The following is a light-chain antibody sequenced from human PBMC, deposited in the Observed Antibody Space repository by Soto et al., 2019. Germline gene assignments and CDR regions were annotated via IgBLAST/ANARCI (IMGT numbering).Light chain of an antibody. CDR2: DDN. CDR3: TSWTTSTTMI. CDR1: SSDIGAYNF. Sequence: QSALTQPASVSGSPGQSITISCTGTSSDIGAYNFVSWYQQHPGKAPKLMLYDDNIRPSGVSNRFSVSKSGNTASLTISGLQAEDEAYYYCTSWTTSTTMIFGGGTKLTVL. J-gene: IGLJ2*01. V-gene: IGLV2-14*03.